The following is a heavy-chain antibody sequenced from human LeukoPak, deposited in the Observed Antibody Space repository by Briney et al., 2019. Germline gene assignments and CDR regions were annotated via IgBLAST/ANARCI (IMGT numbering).Heavy chain of an antibody. Sequence: GGSLRLSCAASGFTFSSYSMNWVRQAPGKGLEWVSSISSSSSYIYYADSVKGRFTISGDNAKNSLYLQMNSLRAEDTAVYYCARGKRDDFWSGYAARNWFDPWGQGTLVTVSS. CDR3: ARGKRDDFWSGYAARNWFDP. D-gene: IGHD3-3*01. CDR2: ISSSSSYI. CDR1: GFTFSSYS. V-gene: IGHV3-21*01. J-gene: IGHJ5*02.